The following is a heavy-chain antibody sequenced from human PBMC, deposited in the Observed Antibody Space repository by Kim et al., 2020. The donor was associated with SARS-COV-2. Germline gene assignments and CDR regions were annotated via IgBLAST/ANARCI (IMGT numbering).Heavy chain of an antibody. CDR3: ARDRFFYPGASYAMDV. J-gene: IGHJ6*02. CDR2: ISSSGTTI. V-gene: IGHV3-11*01. CDR1: GFTFSDYY. Sequence: GGSLRLSCAASGFTFSDYYMSWIRQAPGKGLEWVSYISSSGTTIYYADSVKGRFTISRDNAKNSLYLQMNSLRAEDTAVCYCARDRFFYPGASYAMDVWGQGTTVTVSS. D-gene: IGHD3-3*01.